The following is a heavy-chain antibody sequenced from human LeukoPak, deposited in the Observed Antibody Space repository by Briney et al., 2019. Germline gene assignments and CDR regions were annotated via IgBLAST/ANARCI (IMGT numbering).Heavy chain of an antibody. J-gene: IGHJ6*03. D-gene: IGHD1-1*01. CDR2: ISTSTGDT. CDR1: GYSFILYG. Sequence: ASVKVSCKTSGYSFILYGISWVRQAPGQGPEWMGWISTSTGDTKYTQKFQGRVTLTTDTSTSTAYLELSSLRSDDTAVYYCARVPLPEQLALQHYYYYYYMDVWGKGTTVTVSS. CDR3: ARVPLPEQLALQHYYYYYYMDV. V-gene: IGHV1-18*01.